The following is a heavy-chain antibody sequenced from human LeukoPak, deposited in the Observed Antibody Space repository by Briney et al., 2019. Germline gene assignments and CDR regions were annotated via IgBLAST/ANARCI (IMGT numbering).Heavy chain of an antibody. D-gene: IGHD4-17*01. Sequence: SETLSLTCAVYGGPFSGYYWSWIRQPPGKGLEWIGEINRSGGTNYNPSLKSRVSISVDTSKNQFSLKLSSVTAADTAVYYCARDGQYWGQGTLVTVSS. CDR1: GGPFSGYY. V-gene: IGHV4-34*01. J-gene: IGHJ4*02. CDR3: ARDGQY. CDR2: INRSGGT.